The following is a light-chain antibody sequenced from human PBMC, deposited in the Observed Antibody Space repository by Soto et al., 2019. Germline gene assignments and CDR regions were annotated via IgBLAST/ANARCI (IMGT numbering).Light chain of an antibody. CDR3: QSYDSSLSGSEV. Sequence: QAVVTQPPSVSGAPGQRVTISCTGSSSNIGAGHDVYWYQQLPGTAPKLLISGDSNRPSGVPDRFSGSKSGTSASLAITGLQAEDEADYYCQSYDSSLSGSEVFGGGTKVTVL. CDR2: GDS. V-gene: IGLV1-40*01. CDR1: SSNIGAGHD. J-gene: IGLJ2*01.